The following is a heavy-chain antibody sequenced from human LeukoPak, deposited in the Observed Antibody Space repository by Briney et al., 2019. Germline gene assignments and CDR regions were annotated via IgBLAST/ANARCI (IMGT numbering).Heavy chain of an antibody. CDR2: ISAYNGNT. D-gene: IGHD6-13*01. CDR3: ATEVGSSSRHEDY. V-gene: IGHV1-18*01. Sequence: WISAYNGNTNYAQMLQGRVTMTTDSSTSTAYMELRSLISDDTAVYYCATEVGSSSRHEDYWGQGTLVTVSS. J-gene: IGHJ4*02.